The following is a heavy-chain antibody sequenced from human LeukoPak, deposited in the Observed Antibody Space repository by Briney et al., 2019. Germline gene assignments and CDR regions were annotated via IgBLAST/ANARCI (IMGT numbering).Heavy chain of an antibody. CDR2: IYHSGIT. D-gene: IGHD3-9*01. CDR1: GYSISSGYY. J-gene: IGHJ4*02. CDR3: ARGIFGVHYDILTGYYTGDFDY. V-gene: IGHV4-38-2*02. Sequence: SETLSLTCTVSGYSISSGYYWGWIRPPPGKGLEWIGSIYHSGITYYNPSLKSRVTISVDTSKNQFSLKLSSVTAADTAVYYCARGIFGVHYDILTGYYTGDFDYWGQGTLVTVSS.